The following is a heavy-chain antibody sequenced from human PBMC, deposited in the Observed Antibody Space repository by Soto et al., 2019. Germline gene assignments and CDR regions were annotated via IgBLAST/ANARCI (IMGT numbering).Heavy chain of an antibody. CDR1: GYSISIGYY. D-gene: IGHD3-3*01. CDR3: ARGFDFWIVGWFDP. J-gene: IGHJ5*02. V-gene: IGHV4-38-2*01. Sequence: KASETLCLTCAVSGYSISIGYYWGWIRQPPGKGLEWIGSIYHSGSTYYNPSLKGRVTISVDTSKNQFSLKLSSVTAADTSVYYCARGFDFWIVGWFDPWGQGTLVTVSS. CDR2: IYHSGST.